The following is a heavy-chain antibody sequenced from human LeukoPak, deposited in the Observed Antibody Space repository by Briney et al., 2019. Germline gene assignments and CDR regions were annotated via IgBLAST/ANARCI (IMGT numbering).Heavy chain of an antibody. CDR1: GGSISSYY. J-gene: IGHJ6*02. D-gene: IGHD2-2*01. CDR3: ARSRGMDV. CDR2: IYYSGST. Sequence: PSETLSLTCTVSGGSISSYYWSWLRQPPGKGLEWIGYIYYSGSTNYNPSLKSRVTISVDTSKNQFSLKLSSVTAADTAVYYCARSRGMDVWGQGTTVTVSS. V-gene: IGHV4-59*01.